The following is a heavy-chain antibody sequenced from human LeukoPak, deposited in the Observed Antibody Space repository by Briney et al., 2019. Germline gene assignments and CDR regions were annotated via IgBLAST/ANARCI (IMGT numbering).Heavy chain of an antibody. J-gene: IGHJ3*02. CDR2: IYSGGST. V-gene: IGHV3-53*01. CDR3: ARDPNGDYIGAFEI. D-gene: IGHD4-17*01. CDR1: GFTVSSNY. Sequence: GGSLRLSCAASGFTVSSNYMSWVRQAPGKGLEWVSVIYSGGSTYYADSVKGRFTISRDNSKNTLYLQMSSLRAEDTAVYYCARDPNGDYIGAFEIWGQGTMVTVSS.